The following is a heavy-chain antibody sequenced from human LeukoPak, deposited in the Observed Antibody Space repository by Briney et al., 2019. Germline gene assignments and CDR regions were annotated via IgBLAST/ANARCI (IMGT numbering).Heavy chain of an antibody. CDR2: INHSGST. J-gene: IGHJ5*02. CDR3: ARILGWFDP. D-gene: IGHD7-27*01. CDR1: GGSFSGYY. V-gene: IGHV4-34*01. Sequence: SETLSLTCAVYGGSFSGYYWSWIRQPPGKGLEWIGEINHSGSTNYNPSLKSRVTISVDTSKNQFSLKLSSVTAADTAVYYCARILGWFDPWGQGTLVTVSS.